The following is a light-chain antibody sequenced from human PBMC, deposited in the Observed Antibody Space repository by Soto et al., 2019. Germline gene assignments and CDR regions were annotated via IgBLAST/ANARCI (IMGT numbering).Light chain of an antibody. Sequence: SVLTQPASVYGAPGQSIPISSPGTSSDVGSYNLVSWYQQHPGKAPKLMIYDVSKRPSGVSNRFSGFKSGNTASLTISWLQAEDEAASCCCSYAGNIYVFRPVTKVTVL. CDR3: CSYAGNIYV. J-gene: IGLJ1*01. V-gene: IGLV2-23*02. CDR1: SSDVGSYNL. CDR2: DVS.